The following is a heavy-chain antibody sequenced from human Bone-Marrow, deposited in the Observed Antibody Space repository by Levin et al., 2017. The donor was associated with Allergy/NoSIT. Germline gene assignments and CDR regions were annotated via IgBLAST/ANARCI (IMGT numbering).Heavy chain of an antibody. Sequence: SQTLSLTCAVYGGSFSGYYWSWIRQPPGKGLEWIGEINHSGSTNYNPSLKSRVTISVDTPKNQFSLKLSSVTAADTAVYYCARDGDIVVVPAGLNWFDPWGQGTLVTVSS. V-gene: IGHV4-34*01. CDR3: ARDGDIVVVPAGLNWFDP. CDR1: GGSFSGYY. J-gene: IGHJ5*02. D-gene: IGHD2-2*01. CDR2: INHSGST.